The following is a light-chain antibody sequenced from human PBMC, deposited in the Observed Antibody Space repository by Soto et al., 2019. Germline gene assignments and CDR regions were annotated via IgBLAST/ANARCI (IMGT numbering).Light chain of an antibody. J-gene: IGKJ5*01. V-gene: IGKV1D-12*01. Sequence: EIHRKNSLSALSASVGDRVTITCRASQGISSWLAWYQQKPGKAPKLLIYAASSLQSGVPSRFSGSEPETDFALAISCLQSYCFATYNCEEANCFPLTVGRGTRLEI. CDR2: AAS. CDR1: QGISSW. CDR3: EEANCFPLT.